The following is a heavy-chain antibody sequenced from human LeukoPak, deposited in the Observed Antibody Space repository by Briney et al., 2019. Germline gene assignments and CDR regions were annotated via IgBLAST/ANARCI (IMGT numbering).Heavy chain of an antibody. Sequence: SQTLSLTCAISGDSVSSKSAAWNWIRQSPSRGLEWLGRTYYRSKWYNDYAVSVQSRININPDTSKNQFSLQLNSVTPEDTAVYYCASLFSGYYYGEGGAFDIWGQGTMVTVSS. CDR1: GDSVSSKSAA. D-gene: IGHD3-22*01. J-gene: IGHJ3*02. CDR3: ASLFSGYYYGEGGAFDI. V-gene: IGHV6-1*01. CDR2: TYYRSKWYN.